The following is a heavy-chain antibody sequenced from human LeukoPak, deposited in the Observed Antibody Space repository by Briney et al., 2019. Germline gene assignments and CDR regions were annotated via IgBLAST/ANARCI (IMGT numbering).Heavy chain of an antibody. CDR3: AGERSDMTDY. V-gene: IGHV3-23*01. Sequence: GGSLRLSCAASGFTFSNYAMRWVRQAPGKGLEWVSGISGSGDSTYYADSVKGRFTISRDNAKNTLYLQMNSLRADDTAVYYCAGERSDMTDYWGQGTLVTVSS. J-gene: IGHJ4*02. CDR1: GFTFSNYA. CDR2: ISGSGDST. D-gene: IGHD3-10*01.